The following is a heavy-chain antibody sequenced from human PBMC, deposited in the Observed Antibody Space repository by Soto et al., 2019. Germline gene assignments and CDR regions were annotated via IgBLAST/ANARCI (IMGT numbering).Heavy chain of an antibody. D-gene: IGHD2-15*01. Sequence: EVQLLESGGGLVQPGGSLRLSCRASGFTFGNYAMAWVRQAPGKGLEWVSGISASGGRTYYADSAKGRFTISRDNSNNTRYLQMSSLRAEDTAVYYCAKDLEVLSARFESWGQGALVTVSS. J-gene: IGHJ4*02. V-gene: IGHV3-23*01. CDR2: ISASGGRT. CDR1: GFTFGNYA. CDR3: AKDLEVLSARFES.